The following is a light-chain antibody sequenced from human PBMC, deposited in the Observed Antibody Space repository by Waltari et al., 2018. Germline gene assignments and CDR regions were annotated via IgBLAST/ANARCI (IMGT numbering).Light chain of an antibody. Sequence: EIVLTQSPGTLSLSPGERATLSSRASQSVSSSYLAWYQQKPGQAPRLLNYGASSRATGIPDRFSGSGSGTDFTLTISRLEPEDFAVYYCQQYGSSPPFTFGPGTKVDIK. CDR3: QQYGSSPPFT. J-gene: IGKJ3*01. CDR1: QSVSSSY. V-gene: IGKV3-20*01. CDR2: GAS.